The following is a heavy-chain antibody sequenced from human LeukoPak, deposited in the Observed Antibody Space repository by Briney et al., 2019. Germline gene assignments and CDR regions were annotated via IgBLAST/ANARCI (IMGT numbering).Heavy chain of an antibody. CDR3: ARVLGDDFWSGYYSSYYYYMDV. CDR1: GFTFSSYS. D-gene: IGHD3-3*01. J-gene: IGHJ6*03. CDR2: ISSSSSYI. V-gene: IGHV3-21*01. Sequence: PGGSLRLSCAASGFTFSSYSMNWVRQARGKGLEWVSSISSSSSYIYYADSVKGRFTVSRDNAKNSLYLQMNSLRAEDTAVYYCARVLGDDFWSGYYSSYYYYMDVWGKGTTVTVSS.